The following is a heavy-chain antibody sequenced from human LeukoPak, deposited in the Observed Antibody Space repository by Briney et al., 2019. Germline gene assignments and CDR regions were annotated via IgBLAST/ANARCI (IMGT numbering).Heavy chain of an antibody. J-gene: IGHJ4*02. CDR1: GYTFTSYG. D-gene: IGHD3-10*01. CDR2: ISAYNGNT. Sequence: ASVKVSCKASGYTFTSYGISWVRQAPGQGLEWMGRISAYNGNTNYAQKLQGRVTMTTDTSTSTAYMELRSLRSDDTAVYYCARAGPMVRGGGWGYFDYWGQGTLVTVSS. V-gene: IGHV1-18*01. CDR3: ARAGPMVRGGGWGYFDY.